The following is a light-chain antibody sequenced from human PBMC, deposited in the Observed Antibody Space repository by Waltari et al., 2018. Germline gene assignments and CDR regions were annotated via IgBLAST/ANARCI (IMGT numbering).Light chain of an antibody. CDR1: QAISGY. CDR3: QQSSSSPHT. V-gene: IGKV1-39*01. Sequence: DIEMTQSPSSLSASVGDRVTITCRASQAISGYLNWYQQKPGRAPKLLIYAASSLQSGVPSRFSGSGYGTDFTLTISSQQPEDFAIYSCQQSSSSPHTFGGGTKVEMK. J-gene: IGKJ4*01. CDR2: AAS.